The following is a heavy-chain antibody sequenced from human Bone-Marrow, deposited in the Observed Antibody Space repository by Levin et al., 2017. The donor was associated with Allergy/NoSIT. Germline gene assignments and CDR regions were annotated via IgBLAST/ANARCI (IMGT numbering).Heavy chain of an antibody. CDR3: VKVSGYDFWSGYPTPKNYLDV. CDR2: INGGATST. Sequence: GGSLRLSCEPSGFTFVDYAMSWVRQAPGKGLEWVSAINGGATSTYYADSVKGRLTISRDNFKSLLFLQMNSLRADDTAVYYCVKVSGYDFWSGYPTPKNYLDVWGKGTTVTVSS. J-gene: IGHJ6*03. D-gene: IGHD3-3*01. V-gene: IGHV3-23*01. CDR1: GFTFVDYA.